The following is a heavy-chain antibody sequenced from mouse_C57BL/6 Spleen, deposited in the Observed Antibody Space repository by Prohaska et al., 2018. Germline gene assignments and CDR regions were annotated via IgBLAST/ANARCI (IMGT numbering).Heavy chain of an antibody. CDR3: TGPGRSLGD. J-gene: IGHJ2*01. CDR2: IRLKSDNYAT. D-gene: IGHD1-1*01. Sequence: EVKLEESGGGLVQPGGSMQLSCVASGFTFSNYWMNWFRTSPEKGLEWVAQIRLKSDNYATHYAESVKGRFNISRDDSKSRVYLQMNNLRAEDTGIYYCTGPGRSLGDWGQGTTLTVSS. CDR1: GFTFSNYW. V-gene: IGHV6-3*01.